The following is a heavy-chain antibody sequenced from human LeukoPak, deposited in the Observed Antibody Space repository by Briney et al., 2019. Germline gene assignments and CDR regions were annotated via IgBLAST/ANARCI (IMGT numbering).Heavy chain of an antibody. CDR1: GFIFSNYW. V-gene: IGHV3-74*01. CDR3: ARAYATSYSRWFEP. J-gene: IGHJ5*02. D-gene: IGHD2-15*01. CDR2: ITSDGTCT. Sequence: GGSLRLSCAASGFIFSNYWMHWVRQAPGKGLVWVARITSDGTCTTYAASVKGRFTISRDNAKNTLYLQMNSLRAEDKDPYIRARAYATSYSRWFEPRGPGNPGTVSP.